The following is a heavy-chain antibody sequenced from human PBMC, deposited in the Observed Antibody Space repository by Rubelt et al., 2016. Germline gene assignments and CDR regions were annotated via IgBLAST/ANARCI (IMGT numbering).Heavy chain of an antibody. Sequence: QLHLQESGPGLLKPSETLSLTCVVSGDSVSSRNYYWGWIRQPPGKELEWIGTIHYSGSPYYNPSLKSRVTMSVDTSKNQFSLKLSSVTAADTAVYYWARTSSGWYGHFDYWGQGTLVTVSS. CDR3: ARTSSGWYGHFDY. V-gene: IGHV4-39*07. CDR1: GDSVSSRNYY. J-gene: IGHJ4*02. D-gene: IGHD6-19*01. CDR2: IHYSGSP.